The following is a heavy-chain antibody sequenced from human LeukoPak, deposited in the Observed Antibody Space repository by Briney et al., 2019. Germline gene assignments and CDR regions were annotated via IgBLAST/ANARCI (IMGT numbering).Heavy chain of an antibody. CDR2: IWFDGSNK. D-gene: IGHD6-19*01. CDR3: ASSAGALIDC. CDR1: GFTFSNYD. J-gene: IGHJ4*02. Sequence: GGSLRLSCAASGFTFSNYDMHWVRQTPGKGLEWVAVIWFDGSNKFYADSVKGRFTISRDNSKNTLYLQMNSLRAEDTAVYYCASSAGALIDCWGQGTLVIVSS. V-gene: IGHV3-33*01.